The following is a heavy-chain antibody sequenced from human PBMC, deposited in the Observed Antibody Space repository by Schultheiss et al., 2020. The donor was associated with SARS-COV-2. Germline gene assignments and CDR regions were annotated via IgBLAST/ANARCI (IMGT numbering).Heavy chain of an antibody. CDR3: ARGGYYYYYMDV. CDR2: IYCSGST. D-gene: IGHD3-16*01. J-gene: IGHJ6*03. V-gene: IGHV4-39*01. Sequence: ETLSLTCTVSGGSISSSSYYWGWIRQPPGKGLEWIGSIYCSGSTYYNPSLKSRVTISVDTSKNQFSLKLSSVTAADTAVYYCARGGYYYYYMDVWGKGTTVTVSS. CDR1: GGSISSSSYY.